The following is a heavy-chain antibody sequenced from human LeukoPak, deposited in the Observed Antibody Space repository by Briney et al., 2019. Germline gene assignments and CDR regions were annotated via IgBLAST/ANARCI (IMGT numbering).Heavy chain of an antibody. J-gene: IGHJ1*01. CDR3: AREVFTEYFQH. Sequence: GGSLRLSCAASGFTFSSYEMNWVRQAPGKGLEWVSYISSSGSTIYYADSVKGRFTISRDNAKNSLYLQMNSLRAEDTAVYYCAREVFTEYFQHWGQGTLVTVSS. CDR1: GFTFSSYE. CDR2: ISSSGSTI. V-gene: IGHV3-48*03. D-gene: IGHD1-14*01.